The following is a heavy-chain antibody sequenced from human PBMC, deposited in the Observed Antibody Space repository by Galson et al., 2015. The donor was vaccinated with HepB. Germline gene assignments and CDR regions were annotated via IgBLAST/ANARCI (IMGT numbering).Heavy chain of an antibody. CDR3: ARSEDIVVVVAAPGYYMDV. CDR1: GGTFSSYA. V-gene: IGHV1-69*10. D-gene: IGHD2-15*01. Sequence: SVKVSCKASGGTFSSYAISWVRQAPGQGLEWMGGIIPILGIANYAQKFQGRVTITADKSTSTAYMELSSLRSEDTAVYYCARSEDIVVVVAAPGYYMDVWGKGTTVTVSS. J-gene: IGHJ6*03. CDR2: IIPILGIA.